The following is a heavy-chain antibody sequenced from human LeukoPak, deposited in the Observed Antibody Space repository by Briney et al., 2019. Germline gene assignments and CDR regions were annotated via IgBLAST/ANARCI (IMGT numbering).Heavy chain of an antibody. CDR2: IIPIFGTA. CDR1: GGTFSSYA. Sequence: SVKVSCKASGGTFSSYAISWVRQAPGQGLEWMGGIIPIFGTANYAQKFQGRVTITADESTSTACMELSSLRSEDTAVYYCATELVTAIPTYYFDHWGQGTLVTVSS. J-gene: IGHJ4*02. CDR3: ATELVTAIPTYYFDH. D-gene: IGHD2-21*02. V-gene: IGHV1-69*01.